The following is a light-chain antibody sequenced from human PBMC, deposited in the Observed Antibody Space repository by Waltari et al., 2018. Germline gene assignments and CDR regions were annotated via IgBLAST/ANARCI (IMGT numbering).Light chain of an antibody. V-gene: IGLV2-23*02. J-gene: IGLJ3*02. Sequence: QSALTQPASVSGSPGQSITISCSGTSSDVGSYNLVSWYQHHPGKAPKPIIFEVSKRPTGVSNRFSASKSGNTASLTVSGLQAEDEADYYCCSYGSSSSWVFGGGTKLTVL. CDR2: EVS. CDR3: CSYGSSSSWV. CDR1: SSDVGSYNL.